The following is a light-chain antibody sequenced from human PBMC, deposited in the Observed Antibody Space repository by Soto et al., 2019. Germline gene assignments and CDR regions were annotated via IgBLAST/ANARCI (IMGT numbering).Light chain of an antibody. CDR2: KVS. J-gene: IGKJ2*01. Sequence: DVVMTQSPLSLPVTLGQPASISCRSSQSLVYSDGNTYLNWFQQRPGQSPRRLIYKVSNRDSGVPDRFSGSGSGTDFNLKISRVEAEDVGFCSCMQGTHWPPAPYTFGQGTKLEIK. CDR1: QSLVYSDGNTY. V-gene: IGKV2-30*01. CDR3: MQGTHWPPAPYT.